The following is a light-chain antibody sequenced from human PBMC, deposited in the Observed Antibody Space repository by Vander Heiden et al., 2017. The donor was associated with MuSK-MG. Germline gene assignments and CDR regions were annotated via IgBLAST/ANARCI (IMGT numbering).Light chain of an antibody. V-gene: IGKV4-1*01. CDR2: AAS. CDR3: QQYCSPPSLT. CDR1: QAVSYGPHKKNC. J-gene: IGKJ5*01. Sequence: DIVMTQSPDSLAVALGERATINCRPSQAVSYGPHKKNCLPWYQQNPGQPHKLIIHAASSRISGVPDRFSGGGSGAVFALTISSLQAEDVAVYYCQQYCSPPSLTFGQGTQLEIK.